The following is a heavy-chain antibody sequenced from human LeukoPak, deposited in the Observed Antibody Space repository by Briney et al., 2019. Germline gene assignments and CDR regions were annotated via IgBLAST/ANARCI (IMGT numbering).Heavy chain of an antibody. CDR1: GDSVSSNSAA. V-gene: IGHV6-1*01. CDR3: ARYNWNFHPYYYYGMDV. Sequence: SQTLSLTCAVSGDSVSSNSAAWNWIRQSPSSGLEWLGRAYYRSKWYNDYAVSVKSRITINPDTSKNQFSLQLNSVTPEDTAVYYCARYNWNFHPYYYYGMDVWGQGTTVTVSS. CDR2: AYYRSKWYN. D-gene: IGHD1-7*01. J-gene: IGHJ6*02.